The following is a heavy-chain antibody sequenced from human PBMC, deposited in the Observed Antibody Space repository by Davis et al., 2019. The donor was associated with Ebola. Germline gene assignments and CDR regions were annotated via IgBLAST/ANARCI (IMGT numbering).Heavy chain of an antibody. J-gene: IGHJ4*02. D-gene: IGHD6-13*01. CDR3: SRRAAADDY. CDR1: GFTFGDYG. V-gene: IGHV3-49*03. Sequence: PGGSLRLSCTASGFTFGDYGMSWFRQAPGKGLEWVGFMGSKAYGGTTEYAASVKGRFTISRDDSKSIAYLQMNSLKTEDTAVYYCSRRAAADDYWGQGTLVTVSS. CDR2: MGSKAYGGTT.